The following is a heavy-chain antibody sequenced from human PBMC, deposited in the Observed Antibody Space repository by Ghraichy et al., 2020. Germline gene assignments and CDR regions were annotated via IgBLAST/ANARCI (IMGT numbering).Heavy chain of an antibody. CDR1: GFTFSSYW. Sequence: GESLNISCAASGFTFSSYWMSWVRQAPGKGLEWVANIKQDGSEKYYVDSVKGRFTITRDNAKNSLYLQMNSLRAEDTAVYYCARALDGSDGTAFDIWGQGTMVTVSS. J-gene: IGHJ3*02. CDR3: ARALDGSDGTAFDI. V-gene: IGHV3-7*04. D-gene: IGHD2-15*01. CDR2: IKQDGSEK.